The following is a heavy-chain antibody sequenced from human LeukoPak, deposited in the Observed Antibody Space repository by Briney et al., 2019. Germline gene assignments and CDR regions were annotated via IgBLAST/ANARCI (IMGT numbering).Heavy chain of an antibody. Sequence: PGGSLRLSCAASGFTFSDYWMHWVRQSPGKGLDWVARSNSDGSTTDYADSVKGRFTISRDIAKSTMFLQMDSLRAEDTAVYYCARVATTSSKWSLDYWGQGTLITVSS. CDR3: ARVATTSSKWSLDY. CDR2: SNSDGSTT. CDR1: GFTFSDYW. J-gene: IGHJ4*02. D-gene: IGHD2-2*01. V-gene: IGHV3-74*01.